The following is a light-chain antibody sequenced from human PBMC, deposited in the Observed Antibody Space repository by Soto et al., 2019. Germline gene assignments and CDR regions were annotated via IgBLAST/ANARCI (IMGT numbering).Light chain of an antibody. Sequence: EIVMTQSPATLSVSPGERATLSCRASQSVSSNLAWYQQKPGQAPRLLIYGASTRATVIPARFSGSGSGTEFTLTISSLQSEDFAVYYCQQYNNWPYTFGQGNKLEIK. V-gene: IGKV3D-15*01. CDR1: QSVSSN. CDR3: QQYNNWPYT. J-gene: IGKJ2*01. CDR2: GAS.